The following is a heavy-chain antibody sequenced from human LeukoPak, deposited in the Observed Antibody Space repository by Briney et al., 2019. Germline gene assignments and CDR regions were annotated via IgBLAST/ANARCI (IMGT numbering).Heavy chain of an antibody. J-gene: IGHJ4*02. CDR2: ISYDGSNK. CDR3: ARGPDYDILADYFDY. Sequence: GGSLRLSCTASGFTFSNYALHWVRQAPGKGLEWVAVISYDGSNKFYADSVRGRFTISRDNSKNTLFLQMNSLRPEDTAVYYCARGPDYDILADYFDYWGQGTLVTVSS. V-gene: IGHV3-30*04. D-gene: IGHD3-9*01. CDR1: GFTFSNYA.